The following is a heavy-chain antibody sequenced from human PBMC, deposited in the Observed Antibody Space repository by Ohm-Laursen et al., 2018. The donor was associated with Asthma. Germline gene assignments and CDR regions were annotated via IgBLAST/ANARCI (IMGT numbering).Heavy chain of an antibody. CDR3: ARETATGSQNIHYYDLDV. J-gene: IGHJ6*02. D-gene: IGHD2-15*01. CDR1: GFTFSSYA. CDR2: IIGSGADT. V-gene: IGHV3-23*01. Sequence: GSLRLSCAASGFTFSSYAMSWVRQAPGRGLECVSAIIGSGADTYYADSVKGRFTISRDNSKNTLYLQMNTLRAEDTAVYYCARETATGSQNIHYYDLDVWGQGTTVIVSS.